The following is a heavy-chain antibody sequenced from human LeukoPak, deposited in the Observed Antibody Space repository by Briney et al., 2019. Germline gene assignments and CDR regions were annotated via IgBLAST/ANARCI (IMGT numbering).Heavy chain of an antibody. Sequence: SQTLFLTCAVSGGSISSGGYSWSWIRQPPGKGLEWIGYIYHSGSTYYNPSPKSRVTISVDRSKNQFSLKLSSVTAADTAVYYCARVLRAYCSSTSCSPGWFDPWGQGTLVTVSS. V-gene: IGHV4-30-2*01. CDR1: GGSISSGGYS. J-gene: IGHJ5*02. CDR2: IYHSGST. D-gene: IGHD2-2*01. CDR3: ARVLRAYCSSTSCSPGWFDP.